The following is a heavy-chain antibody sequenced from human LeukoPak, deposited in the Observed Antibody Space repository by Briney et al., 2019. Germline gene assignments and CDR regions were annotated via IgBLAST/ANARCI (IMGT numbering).Heavy chain of an antibody. CDR2: ISGSGGST. Sequence: GGSLRLSCAASGFTFSSYAMSWVRQAPGKGLEWVSAISGSGGSTYYADSVKGRFTISRDNAKNSLYLQMNSLRAEDTAVYYCAREDSLYDSSGYLDYWGQGTLVTVSS. J-gene: IGHJ4*02. D-gene: IGHD3-22*01. V-gene: IGHV3-23*01. CDR1: GFTFSSYA. CDR3: AREDSLYDSSGYLDY.